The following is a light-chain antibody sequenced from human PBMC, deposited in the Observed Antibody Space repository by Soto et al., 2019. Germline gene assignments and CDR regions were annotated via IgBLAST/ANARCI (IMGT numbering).Light chain of an antibody. CDR1: QSVSSKF. V-gene: IGKV3-20*01. J-gene: IGKJ2*01. CDR3: QQYGGSPPFT. CDR2: GAS. Sequence: EIVLTQSPGTLSLSPGERATLSCRTSQSVSSKFLAWYQQKPGQAPRLLIYGASTRATGIPDRFSGSGSGTDCTLTISRLEPEDFAVYYCQQYGGSPPFTFGQGTKLEI.